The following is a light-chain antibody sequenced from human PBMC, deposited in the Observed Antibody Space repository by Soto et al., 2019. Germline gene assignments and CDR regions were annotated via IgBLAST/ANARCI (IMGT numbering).Light chain of an antibody. Sequence: IHMTLSPSSLSASVGYRVTITCRASQSISSYLNWYQQKQGKAPKLLIYAASSLQSGVPSRFSGSGYGTDFNLTISSLQTEDFATYYCQQSYSTPRTFGPGTKVDIK. CDR2: AAS. CDR1: QSISSY. CDR3: QQSYSTPRT. J-gene: IGKJ3*01. V-gene: IGKV1-39*01.